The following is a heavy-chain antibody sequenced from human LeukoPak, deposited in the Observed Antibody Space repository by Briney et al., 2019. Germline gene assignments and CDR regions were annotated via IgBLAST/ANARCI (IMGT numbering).Heavy chain of an antibody. CDR1: GYSISSGYY. D-gene: IGHD3-22*01. CDR2: IYHSGST. V-gene: IGHV4-38-2*02. J-gene: IGHJ6*03. Sequence: SETLSLTCTVSGYSISSGYYWGWIRQPPGKGLEWIGSIYHSGSTYYNPSLKSRVTISVDTSKNQFSLKLSSVIAADTAVYYCARDLGYYYDSSGYYYVYYYYYMDVWGKGTTVTVSS. CDR3: ARDLGYYYDSSGYYYVYYYYYMDV.